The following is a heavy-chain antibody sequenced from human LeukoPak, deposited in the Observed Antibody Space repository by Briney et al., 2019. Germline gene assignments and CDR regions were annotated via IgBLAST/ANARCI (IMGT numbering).Heavy chain of an antibody. J-gene: IGHJ4*02. V-gene: IGHV3-23*01. Sequence: GGSLRLSCAASGFTFDTYAMSWVRQAPGRGLEWVSLISSSGGSTYYADSVKGRFTVSRDNSKNTLYLQIHSLRAEDTAVYYWAKGKGSSSSSSDWWGQGTLITVSS. D-gene: IGHD2-15*01. CDR3: AKGKGSSSSSSDW. CDR2: ISSSGGST. CDR1: GFTFDTYA.